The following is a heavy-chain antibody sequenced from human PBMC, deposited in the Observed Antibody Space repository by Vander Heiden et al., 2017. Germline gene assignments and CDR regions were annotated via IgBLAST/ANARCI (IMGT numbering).Heavy chain of an antibody. CDR3: ARAATPNWFDP. CDR2: INHSGST. V-gene: IGHV4-34*01. D-gene: IGHD6-25*01. Sequence: QVQLPQWGAGLLKPSETLSLTCAVYGGSFSGYYWSWIRQPPGKGLEWIGEINHSGSTNYNPSLKSGVTISVDTSKNQLSLKLSAVTAADTAVYYCARAATPNWFDPGGQGTLVTVSS. CDR1: GGSFSGYY. J-gene: IGHJ5*02.